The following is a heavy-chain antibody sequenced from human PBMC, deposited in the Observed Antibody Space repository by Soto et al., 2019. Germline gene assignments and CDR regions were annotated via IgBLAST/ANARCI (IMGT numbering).Heavy chain of an antibody. CDR3: AREGYSGYDSPDY. CDR1: GFTFSSYG. Sequence: ESGGGVVQPGRSLRLSCAASGFTFSSYGMHWVRQAPGKGLEWVAVIWYDGSNKYYADSVKGRFTISRDNSKNTLYLQMNSLRAEDTAVYYCAREGYSGYDSPDYWGQGTLVTVSS. V-gene: IGHV3-33*01. CDR2: IWYDGSNK. J-gene: IGHJ4*02. D-gene: IGHD5-12*01.